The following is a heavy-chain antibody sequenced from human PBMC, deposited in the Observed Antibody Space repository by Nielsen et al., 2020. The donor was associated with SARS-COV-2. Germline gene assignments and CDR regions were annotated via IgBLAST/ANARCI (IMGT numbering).Heavy chain of an antibody. CDR1: GFTFSSNG. D-gene: IGHD3-16*01. V-gene: IGHV3-30*18. Sequence: GGSLRLSCAASGFTFSSNGIHWVRQPPGKGLEWVAVASSDGSKKYYADSVKGRFTISRDNSKNTLYLQMNSLRAEDTAVYFCAKERLVDRALIMYYFDSWGQGTLVTVSS. CDR3: AKERLVDRALIMYYFDS. CDR2: ASSDGSKK. J-gene: IGHJ4*02.